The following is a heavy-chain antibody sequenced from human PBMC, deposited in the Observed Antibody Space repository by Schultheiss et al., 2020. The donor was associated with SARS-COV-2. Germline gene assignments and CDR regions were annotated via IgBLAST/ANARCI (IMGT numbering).Heavy chain of an antibody. CDR1: GFTFSSYG. D-gene: IGHD4-11*01. CDR2: ISYDGSNK. V-gene: IGHV3-30*18. J-gene: IGHJ3*02. CDR3: AKLSNSAFDI. Sequence: GGSLRLSCAASGFTFSSYGMHWVRQAPGKGLEWVAVISYDGSNKYYADSVKGRFTISRDNSKNTLYLQMNSLRAEDTAVYYCAKLSNSAFDIWGQGTMVTVSS.